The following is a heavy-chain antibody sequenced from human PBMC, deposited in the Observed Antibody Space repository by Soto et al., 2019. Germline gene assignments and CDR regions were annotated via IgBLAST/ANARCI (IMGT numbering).Heavy chain of an antibody. CDR1: GGSFGGYY. CDR3: TYSSSWYNYYYGMDV. V-gene: IGHV4-34*01. CDR2: INRSGST. Sequence: SETLSLTCAVYGGSFGGYYWSWIRQPPGKGLEWIGEINRSGSTNYNPSLKSRVTISVDTSKNQFSLKLSSVTAADTAVYYCTYSSSWYNYYYGMDVWGQGTTVTVSS. D-gene: IGHD6-13*01. J-gene: IGHJ6*02.